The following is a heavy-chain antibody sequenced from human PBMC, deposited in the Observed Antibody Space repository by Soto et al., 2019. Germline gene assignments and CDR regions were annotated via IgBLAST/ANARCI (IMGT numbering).Heavy chain of an antibody. CDR1: GFSLSTSGVG. J-gene: IGHJ4*02. Sequence: QITLKESGPTLVKPTQTLTLTCTFSGFSLSTSGVGVGWIRQPPRKALEWLALIYWVDDKRYSPSLKSRLTLTKDTSKNQVVLTMTNMDPVDTATYYCAHSRVVVTAIPKGYFDYWGQGTLVTVSS. CDR2: IYWVDDK. V-gene: IGHV2-5*02. D-gene: IGHD2-21*02. CDR3: AHSRVVVTAIPKGYFDY.